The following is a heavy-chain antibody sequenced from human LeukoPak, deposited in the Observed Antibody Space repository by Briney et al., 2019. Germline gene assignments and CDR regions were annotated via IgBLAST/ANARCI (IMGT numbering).Heavy chain of an antibody. J-gene: IGHJ4*02. Sequence: ETLSLTCAVYGGSFTNYYWTWIRQPPGKGLEWVSGMSGSGGSTYYADSVKGRFTISRDNSKNTLYLQMNSLRAEDTAVYYCAKDSYYDYVWGSYRYTNQFDYWGQGTLVTVSS. CDR3: AKDSYYDYVWGSYRYTNQFDY. CDR1: GGSFTNYY. V-gene: IGHV3-23*01. CDR2: MSGSGGST. D-gene: IGHD3-16*02.